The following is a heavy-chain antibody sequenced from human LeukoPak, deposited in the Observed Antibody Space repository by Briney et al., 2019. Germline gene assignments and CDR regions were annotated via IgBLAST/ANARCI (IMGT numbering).Heavy chain of an antibody. D-gene: IGHD3-3*01. CDR2: INGEGRST. V-gene: IGHV3-74*01. CDR1: GFTFSTYW. J-gene: IGHJ4*02. Sequence: PGGSLRLSCAASGFTFSTYWMHWVRQAPGKGLVWVSRINGEGRSTSYADSVKGRFTISRDNAKNTLYLQMNSLRAEDTAVYYCVRDWTRRYDLDYWGQGTLVTVSS. CDR3: VRDWTRRYDLDY.